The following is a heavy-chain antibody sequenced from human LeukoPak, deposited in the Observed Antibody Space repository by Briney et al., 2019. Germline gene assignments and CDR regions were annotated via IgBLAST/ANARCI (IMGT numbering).Heavy chain of an antibody. CDR3: ARGSMITFGGVIVPFDP. CDR2: ISAYNGNT. D-gene: IGHD3-16*02. CDR1: GYTFTSYG. J-gene: IGHJ5*02. Sequence: ASVKVSCKASGYTFTSYGISWVRQAAGQGLEGMGWISAYNGNTNYAQKLHGRVTITTETYTSTAYMELRSLRSDDTAVYYCARGSMITFGGVIVPFDPWGQGTLVTVSS. V-gene: IGHV1-18*01.